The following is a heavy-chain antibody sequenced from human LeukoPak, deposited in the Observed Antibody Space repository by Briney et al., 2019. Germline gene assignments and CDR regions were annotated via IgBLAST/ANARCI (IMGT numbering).Heavy chain of an antibody. D-gene: IGHD6-25*01. Sequence: AGGSLRLSCAASGFTFSSYSMNWVRQAPGKGLEWVSSISSSYIYYADSVKGRFTISRDNAKNSLYLQMSSLRAEDTAVYYCARVSGWDFDYWGQGALVTVSS. CDR3: ARVSGWDFDY. CDR1: GFTFSSYS. V-gene: IGHV3-21*06. J-gene: IGHJ4*02. CDR2: ISSSYI.